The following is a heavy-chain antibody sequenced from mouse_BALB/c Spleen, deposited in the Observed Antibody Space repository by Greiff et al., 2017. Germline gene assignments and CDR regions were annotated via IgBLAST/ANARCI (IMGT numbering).Heavy chain of an antibody. Sequence: DVQLVESGGGLVKPGGSLKLSCAASGFTFSSYAMSWVRQTPEKRLEWVASISSGGSTYYPDSVKGRFTISRDNARNILYLQMSSLRSEDTAMYYCARVYYGSSPAWFAYWGQGTLVTVSA. CDR3: ARVYYGSSPAWFAY. J-gene: IGHJ3*01. V-gene: IGHV5-6-5*01. CDR1: GFTFSSYA. D-gene: IGHD1-1*01. CDR2: ISSGGST.